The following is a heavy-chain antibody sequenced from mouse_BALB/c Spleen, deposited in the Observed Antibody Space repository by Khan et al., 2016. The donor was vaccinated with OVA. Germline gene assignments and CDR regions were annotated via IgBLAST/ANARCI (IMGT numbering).Heavy chain of an antibody. Sequence: QVQLKESGAELARPGASVKLSCKASGYTFTDYYINWVKQRTGQGLEWIGEIYPRSGHTYYNEKFKGKATLTADKSSSTAYMQLSSPTSEASAVYFCARGRWYFDYWGQGTTLTVSS. CDR1: GYTFTDYY. D-gene: IGHD2-3*01. CDR2: IYPRSGHT. V-gene: IGHV1-77*01. CDR3: ARGRWYFDY. J-gene: IGHJ2*01.